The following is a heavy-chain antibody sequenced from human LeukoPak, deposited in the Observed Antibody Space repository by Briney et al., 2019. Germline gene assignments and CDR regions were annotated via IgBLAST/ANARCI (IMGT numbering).Heavy chain of an antibody. CDR2: TYYSSKWNN. CDR3: TRQRSTSTDYYGMDV. CDR1: GDTVSINTAA. V-gene: IGHV6-1*01. Sequence: SQTLSLTCAISGDTVSINTAAWNWIRQSPSRGLEWLGRTYYSSKWNNDYAVSVQNRITINPDTSKNQFSLQLKSATPEDTAVYYCTRQRSTSTDYYGMDVWGQGTTVTVSS. J-gene: IGHJ6*02. D-gene: IGHD6-6*01.